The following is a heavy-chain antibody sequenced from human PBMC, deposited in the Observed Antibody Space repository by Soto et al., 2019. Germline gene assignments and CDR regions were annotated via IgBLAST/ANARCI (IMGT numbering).Heavy chain of an antibody. D-gene: IGHD3-3*01. J-gene: IGHJ4*02. CDR2: ILYSGST. V-gene: IGHV4-59*01. Sequence: SETLSLTCTVSGDSISNSYWSWIRQPPGKGLEWIGYILYSGSTNYNPSLKSQVIISVDPSKNQFSLKLSSVNCADTAVYFGARVRSNHFDYWGQGTLVTVYS. CDR1: GDSISNSY. CDR3: ARVRSNHFDY.